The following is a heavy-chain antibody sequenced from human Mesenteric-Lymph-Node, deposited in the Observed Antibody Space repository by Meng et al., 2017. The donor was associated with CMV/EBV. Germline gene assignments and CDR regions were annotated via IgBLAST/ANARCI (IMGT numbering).Heavy chain of an antibody. CDR1: GFTVSTNY. V-gene: IGHV3-66*02. CDR3: ARDIMVRGVTITPDY. J-gene: IGHJ4*02. D-gene: IGHD3-10*01. Sequence: GESLKISCAASGFTVSTNYMSWVRQAPGKGLEWVSVIYSGGNTFYADSVRGRFTIARDNSRNTVYLQMNSLRAEDTAVYYCARDIMVRGVTITPDYWGQGTLVTVSS. CDR2: IYSGGNT.